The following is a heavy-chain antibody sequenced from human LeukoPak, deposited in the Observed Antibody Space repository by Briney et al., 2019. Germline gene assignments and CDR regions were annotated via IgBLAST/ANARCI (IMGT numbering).Heavy chain of an antibody. V-gene: IGHV4-39*07. J-gene: IGHJ4*02. CDR1: GGSISSSNFY. Sequence: SETLSLTCTVSGGSISSSNFYWGWIRQPPGKGLEWIGSIYYSGSTYYNPSLKSRVSISVDTSKNQFSLNLNSVTAADTAMYYCVGDYGSGSYRFDFWGQGTLVTVSS. CDR2: IYYSGST. D-gene: IGHD3-10*01. CDR3: VGDYGSGSYRFDF.